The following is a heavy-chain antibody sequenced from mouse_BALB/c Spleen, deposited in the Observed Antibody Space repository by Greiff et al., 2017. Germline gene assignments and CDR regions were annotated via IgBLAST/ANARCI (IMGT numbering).Heavy chain of an antibody. CDR3: AREGGWLLRDAMDY. Sequence: EVQLVESGGGLVKPGGSLKLSCAASGFTFSSYAMSWVRQTPEKRLEWVASISSGGSTYYPDSVKGRFTISRDNARNILYLQMSSLRSEDTAMYYCAREGGWLLRDAMDYWGQGTSVTVSS. V-gene: IGHV5-6-5*01. CDR2: ISSGGST. D-gene: IGHD2-3*01. J-gene: IGHJ4*01. CDR1: GFTFSSYA.